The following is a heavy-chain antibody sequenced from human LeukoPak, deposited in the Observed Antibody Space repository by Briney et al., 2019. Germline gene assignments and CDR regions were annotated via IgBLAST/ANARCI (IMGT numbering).Heavy chain of an antibody. D-gene: IGHD3-10*01. CDR1: GYIITSYW. Sequence: GESLRISCKGSGYIITSYWIRWVRQLPGEGLEWMGRIDHSDSYTNYSPSFQGHVTISADKSISTAYLQWSSLKASDTAMYYCARSRGGPWGQGTLVTVSS. CDR2: IDHSDSYT. V-gene: IGHV5-10-1*01. CDR3: ARSRGGP. J-gene: IGHJ5*02.